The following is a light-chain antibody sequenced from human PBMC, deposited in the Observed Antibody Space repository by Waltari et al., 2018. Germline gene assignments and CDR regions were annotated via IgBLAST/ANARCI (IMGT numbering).Light chain of an antibody. J-gene: IGLJ2*01. V-gene: IGLV2-11*01. CDR2: DVN. CDR3: CSYAGSQTSV. CDR1: SSDVGGYDY. Sequence: QSALTQPRSVSGSPGQSVTISCTGTSSDVGGYDYVSWYQQHPGKAPKRMIYDVNKRPSGVPDRFSGSKSGNTASLTISGLQADDEADYYCCSYAGSQTSVFGGGTKVTVL.